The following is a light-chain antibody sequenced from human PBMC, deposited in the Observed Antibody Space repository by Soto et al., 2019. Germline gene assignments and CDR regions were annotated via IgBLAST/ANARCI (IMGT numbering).Light chain of an antibody. CDR1: QSISSW. Sequence: DIQMTQSPSTLSASIGDRVTITCRASQSISSWLAWYQQKPGKAPKLLIYKASSLESGVPSRFSGSASGTEFTLTISSLQPDDFATYYCQQYSSYLYTFGQGTKLEIK. J-gene: IGKJ2*01. CDR2: KAS. CDR3: QQYSSYLYT. V-gene: IGKV1-5*03.